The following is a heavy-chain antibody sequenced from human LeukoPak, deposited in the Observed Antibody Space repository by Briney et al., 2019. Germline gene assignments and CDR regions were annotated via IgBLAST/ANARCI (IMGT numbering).Heavy chain of an antibody. D-gene: IGHD2-21*02. CDR1: GFTFSSYA. J-gene: IGHJ3*02. CDR2: ISYDGSNK. V-gene: IGHV3-30*04. Sequence: GGSLRLSCAASGFTFSSYAMHWVRQAPGKGLEWVAVISYDGSNKYYADSVKGRFTISRDNSKNTLYLQMNSLRAEDTAVYYCARLTHQNHCGGDCSSAFDIWGQGTMVTVSS. CDR3: ARLTHQNHCGGDCSSAFDI.